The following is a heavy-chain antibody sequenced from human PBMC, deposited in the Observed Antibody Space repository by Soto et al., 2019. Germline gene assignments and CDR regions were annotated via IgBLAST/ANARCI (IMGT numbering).Heavy chain of an antibody. J-gene: IGHJ5*02. CDR2: FGTAGDT. CDR3: ARGHIAVAVSWFDP. V-gene: IGHV3-13*01. Sequence: PGGSLRLSCAASGFTFSSCDMHWVRQATGKGLEWVSAFGTAGDTYYPGSVKGRFTISRENAKNSLYLQMNSLRAGDTAVYYCARGHIAVAVSWFDPWGQGTLVTVSS. CDR1: GFTFSSCD. D-gene: IGHD6-19*01.